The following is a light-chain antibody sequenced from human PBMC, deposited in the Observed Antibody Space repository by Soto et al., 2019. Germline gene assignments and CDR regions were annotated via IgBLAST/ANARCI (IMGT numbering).Light chain of an antibody. CDR1: QTVLDSSNNKDN. J-gene: IGKJ3*01. CDR3: QQYYSSPFT. CDR2: WAS. Sequence: DIVMTQSPDSLAVHLGERATIKCKSRQTVLDSSNNKDNLAWYQQKPGQPPKLLIYWASSRVAGVPDRFSGGGSGTDFTLTISSLQAEDVAVYYCQQYYSSPFTFGPGTIVEIK. V-gene: IGKV4-1*01.